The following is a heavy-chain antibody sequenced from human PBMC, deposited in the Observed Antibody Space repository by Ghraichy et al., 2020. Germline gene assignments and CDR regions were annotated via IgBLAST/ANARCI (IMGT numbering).Heavy chain of an antibody. CDR2: IYYSGST. CDR1: GGSISSSSYY. V-gene: IGHV4-39*01. D-gene: IGHD3-9*01. CDR3: ARAITDWKTMTGTAFDAFDI. J-gene: IGHJ3*02. Sequence: SETLSLTCTVSGGSISSSSYYWGWIRQPPGKGLEWIGSIYYSGSTYYNSSLRSRVTISLDTSKNQFSLKLGSVTAADTAVYYCARAITDWKTMTGTAFDAFDIWGQGTMVTVSS.